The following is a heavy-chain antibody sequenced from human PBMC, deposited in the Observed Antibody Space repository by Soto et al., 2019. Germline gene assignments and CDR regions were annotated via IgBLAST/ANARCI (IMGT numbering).Heavy chain of an antibody. J-gene: IGHJ5*02. V-gene: IGHV4-59*01. CDR2: IYYSGST. CDR3: ARNMRRPNNWFDP. Sequence: QVQLQESGPGLVKPSETLSLTCPVSGGSISSYYWSWIRQPPGKGLEWIGYIYYSGSTNYNPSLKSRVTISVDTSKNQFSLKLSSVTAADTAVYYCARNMRRPNNWFDPWRQGTLVTVSS. D-gene: IGHD2-2*01. CDR1: GGSISSYY.